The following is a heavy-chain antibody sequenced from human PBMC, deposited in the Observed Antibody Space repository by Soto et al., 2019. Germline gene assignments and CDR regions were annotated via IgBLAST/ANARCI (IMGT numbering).Heavy chain of an antibody. CDR3: IKDGSGSYYPPFDY. D-gene: IGHD3-10*01. J-gene: IGHJ4*02. CDR2: ISGSGGST. CDR1: GFTFSSYA. V-gene: IGHV3-23*01. Sequence: EVQLLESGGGLVQPGGSLRLSCAASGFTFSSYAMSWVRQAPGKGLEWVSAISGSGGSTYYADSVKGRFTISRDNSKNTLYLQLNSLRAEDTAVYYCIKDGSGSYYPPFDYWGQGTLVTVSS.